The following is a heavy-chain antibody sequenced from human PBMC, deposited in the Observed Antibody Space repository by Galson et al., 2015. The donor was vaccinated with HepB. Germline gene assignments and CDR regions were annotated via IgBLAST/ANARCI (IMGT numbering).Heavy chain of an antibody. CDR2: INAGKGDT. D-gene: IGHD3-16*01. CDR1: GYTFTNYA. CDR3: VRGLTPAFGGVFFVPVYFVS. J-gene: IGHJ4*02. Sequence: SVKVSCKASGYTFTNYAIHWVRQAPGQGLEWLGWINAGKGDTKLAQKFQGRVTITRDTSASTAYMDLSSLRSEDTAVYYCVRGLTPAFGGVFFVPVYFVSWGQGSLVT. V-gene: IGHV1-3*01.